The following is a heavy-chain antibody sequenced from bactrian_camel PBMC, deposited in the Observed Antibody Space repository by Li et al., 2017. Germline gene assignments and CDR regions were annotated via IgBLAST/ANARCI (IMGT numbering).Heavy chain of an antibody. J-gene: IGHJ6*01. Sequence: HVQLVESGGDSVQAGGSLRLSCKGSGVTSDDDDDMGWYRQTPGKMCELVSAISRDGSIYYSDSVKDRFTISQDNAKNTVYLQMNSLKPEDTAMYVCAAGIWVDSCPGRLERHDFGYWGQGTQVTVS. CDR1: GVTSDDDD. D-gene: IGHD3*01. CDR2: ISRDGSI. V-gene: IGHV3S55*01. CDR3: AAGIWVDSCPGRLERHDFGY.